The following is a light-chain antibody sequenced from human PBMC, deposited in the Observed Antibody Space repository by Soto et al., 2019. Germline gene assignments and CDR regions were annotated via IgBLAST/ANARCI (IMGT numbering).Light chain of an antibody. CDR2: AAS. Sequence: DVRMNQSASALSASVGDRVTITCRASQSIGTSLAWYQQKPGKAPKLLIYAASSLESVVPSRFSGSGSGTEFTLTISSLQPDDCATYYCEHYNGQFAPGTNVAIK. J-gene: IGKJ3*01. CDR1: QSIGTS. CDR3: EHYNGQ. V-gene: IGKV1-5*03.